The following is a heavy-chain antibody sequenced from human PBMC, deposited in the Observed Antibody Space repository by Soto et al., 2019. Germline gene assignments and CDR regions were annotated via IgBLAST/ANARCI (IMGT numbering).Heavy chain of an antibody. CDR3: ARQIYDSDTGPNFQYYFDS. Sequence: PGKSLKISCKGSGYSFAGYWITWVRQKPGKGPEWMGRIDPSDSQTYYSPSFRGHVTISVTKSITTVFLQWSSLRASDTAMYYCARQIYDSDTGPNFQYYFDSWGQGTPVTVSS. J-gene: IGHJ4*02. V-gene: IGHV5-10-1*01. D-gene: IGHD3-22*01. CDR1: GYSFAGYW. CDR2: IDPSDSQT.